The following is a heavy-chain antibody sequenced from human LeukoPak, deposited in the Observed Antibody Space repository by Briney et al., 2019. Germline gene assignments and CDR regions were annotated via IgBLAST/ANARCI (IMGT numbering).Heavy chain of an antibody. CDR3: ARAAGGRQEGY. Sequence: PSETLSLTCAVYGGSFSGYYWSWIRQPPGKGLEWIGEINHSGSTNYNPSLKSRVTISVDTSKNQFSLKLSSVTAADTAVYYCARAAGGRQEGYWGQGTLVTVSS. CDR1: GGSFSGYY. V-gene: IGHV4-34*01. J-gene: IGHJ4*02. D-gene: IGHD3-10*01. CDR2: INHSGST.